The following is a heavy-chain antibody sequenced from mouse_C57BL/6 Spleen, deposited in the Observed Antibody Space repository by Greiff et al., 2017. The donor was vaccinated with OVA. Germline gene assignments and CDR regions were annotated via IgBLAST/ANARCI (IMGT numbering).Heavy chain of an antibody. V-gene: IGHV2-2*01. J-gene: IGHJ4*01. CDR1: GFSLTSYG. CDR2: IWSGGST. D-gene: IGHD2-2*01. CDR3: ASSSTMVTTYAMDY. Sequence: VKLMESGPGLVQPSQSLSITCTVSGFSLTSYGVHWVRQSPGKGLEWLGVIWSGGSTDYNAAFISRLSISKDNSKSQVFFKMNSLQADDTAIYYCASSSTMVTTYAMDYWGQGTSVTVSS.